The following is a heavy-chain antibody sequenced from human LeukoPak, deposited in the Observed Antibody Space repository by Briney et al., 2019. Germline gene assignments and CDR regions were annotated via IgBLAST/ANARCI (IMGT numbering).Heavy chain of an antibody. D-gene: IGHD3-10*01. Sequence: PGGSLRLSCAASGFTFSSYSMNWVRQAPGKGLEWVSSISSSSSYIYYADSVKGRFTISRDNAKNSLYLQMNSLRAEDTAVYYCARVQGLNARGVKAPFDYWGQGTLVTVSS. J-gene: IGHJ4*02. CDR2: ISSSSSYI. CDR1: GFTFSSYS. CDR3: ARVQGLNARGVKAPFDY. V-gene: IGHV3-21*01.